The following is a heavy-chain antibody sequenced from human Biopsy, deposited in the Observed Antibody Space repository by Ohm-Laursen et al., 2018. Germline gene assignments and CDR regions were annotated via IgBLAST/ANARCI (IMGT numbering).Heavy chain of an antibody. CDR1: GGDINNYY. V-gene: IGHV4-4*07. D-gene: IGHD3-22*01. CDR2: IYPGGST. J-gene: IGHJ3*01. CDR3: ASVVLGPTNDAFDL. Sequence: GTLSLTCNVSGGDINNYYWSWIRQPAGKGLEWIGRIYPGGSTNYNPSLKSRVTMSVDTSKKQLSLTLRSLTAADRAMYYCASVVLGPTNDAFDLWGQGTMVVVSS.